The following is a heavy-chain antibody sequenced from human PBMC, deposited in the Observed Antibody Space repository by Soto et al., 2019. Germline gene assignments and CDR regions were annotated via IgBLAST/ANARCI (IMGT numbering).Heavy chain of an antibody. D-gene: IGHD1-26*01. CDR2: IDPSDSYT. CDR3: ATHEKYSGSYRY. J-gene: IGHJ4*02. V-gene: IGHV5-10-1*01. Sequence: PXGSLKISGKGSGYSFTSYWISWVRQMPGKGLEWMGSIDPSDSYTNYSPSFQGHVTISADKSISTAYLQWSNLKASDTAMYYCATHEKYSGSYRYWGQGTLVTGSS. CDR1: GYSFTSYW.